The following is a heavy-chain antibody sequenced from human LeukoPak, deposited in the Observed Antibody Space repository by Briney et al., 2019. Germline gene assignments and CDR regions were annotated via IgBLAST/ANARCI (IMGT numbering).Heavy chain of an antibody. D-gene: IGHD5-18*01. Sequence: HPGGSLRLSCAASGFTFSSYAMSWVRQAPGKGLEWVSAISGSGGSTYYADSVKGRFTISRDNSKNTLYLQMNSLRAEDTAVYYCAKDGGYSYAYFDYWGQGTLVTVSS. CDR1: GFTFSSYA. J-gene: IGHJ4*02. V-gene: IGHV3-23*01. CDR3: AKDGGYSYAYFDY. CDR2: ISGSGGST.